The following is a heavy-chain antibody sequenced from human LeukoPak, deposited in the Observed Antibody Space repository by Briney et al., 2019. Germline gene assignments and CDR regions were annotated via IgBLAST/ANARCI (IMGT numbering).Heavy chain of an antibody. CDR2: INYSGRT. CDR1: ADSISNSRYF. Sequence: PSETLSLTCTISADSISNSRYFWAWIRQSPGKGLEWLASINYSGRTYYNPSLNSRLTISVDTAKRQFSLKLTSVTAADTALYYCARDIDDVGALLDFWGQGTLVTVSS. CDR3: ARDIDDVGALLDF. V-gene: IGHV4-39*07. J-gene: IGHJ4*02. D-gene: IGHD1-26*01.